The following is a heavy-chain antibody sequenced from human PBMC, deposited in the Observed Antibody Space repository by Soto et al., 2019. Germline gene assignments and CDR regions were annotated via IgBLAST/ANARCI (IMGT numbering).Heavy chain of an antibody. D-gene: IGHD3-3*01. Sequence: GGSLRLSCAASGFTFSSYSMNWVRQAPGKGLEWVSSISSSSSYIYYADSVKGRFTISRDNAKNSLYLQMNSLRAEDTAVYYCARGRDYDFWSGYYPWFDPWGQGTLVTVSS. CDR2: ISSSSSYI. J-gene: IGHJ5*02. V-gene: IGHV3-21*01. CDR3: ARGRDYDFWSGYYPWFDP. CDR1: GFTFSSYS.